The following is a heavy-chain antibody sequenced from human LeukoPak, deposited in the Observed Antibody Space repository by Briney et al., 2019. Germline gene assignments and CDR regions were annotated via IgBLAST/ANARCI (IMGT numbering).Heavy chain of an antibody. V-gene: IGHV3-21*01. J-gene: IGHJ4*02. CDR2: ISSSSSYI. CDR1: GFTFSSYS. CDR3: ARERSAACTPFEDY. D-gene: IGHD6-13*01. Sequence: GGSLRLSCAASGFTFSSYSMNWVCQAPGKGLEWDSSISSSSSYIYYADSVKGRFTISRDNAKNSLYLQMNSLRAEDTAVYYCARERSAACTPFEDYWGQGTLVTVSS.